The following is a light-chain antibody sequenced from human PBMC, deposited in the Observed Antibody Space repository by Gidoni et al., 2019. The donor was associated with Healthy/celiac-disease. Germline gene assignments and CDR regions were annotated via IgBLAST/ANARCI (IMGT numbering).Light chain of an antibody. CDR2: DAS. V-gene: IGKV3-11*01. CDR1: QSVSSY. Sequence: EIVLTQSPATLSLSPGARATLSCRASQSVSSYLAWYQQKPGHAPRLLIYDASNRATGIPARFSGIGSGTDFTLTISSLEPEDFAVYYCQQRSNWPPGVTFGPGTKVDIK. CDR3: QQRSNWPPGVT. J-gene: IGKJ3*01.